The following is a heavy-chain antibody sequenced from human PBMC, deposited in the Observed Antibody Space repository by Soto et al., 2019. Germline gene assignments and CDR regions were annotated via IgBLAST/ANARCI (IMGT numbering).Heavy chain of an antibody. D-gene: IGHD2-2*01. Sequence: QVQLVQSGAEVKKPGASVKVSCKTSGYTFRSYSIIWVRQAPGQGLEWMGWINVYNGNKKYAQNLQGRVTLTTDTSTSTAYMELRSLRSDDTAVYYCARDLAVGWFDPWGPGTLVTVSS. V-gene: IGHV1-18*01. J-gene: IGHJ5*02. CDR2: INVYNGNK. CDR1: GYTFRSYS. CDR3: ARDLAVGWFDP.